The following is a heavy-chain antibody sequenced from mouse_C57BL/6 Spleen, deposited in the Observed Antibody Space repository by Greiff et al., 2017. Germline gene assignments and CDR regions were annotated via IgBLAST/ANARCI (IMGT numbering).Heavy chain of an antibody. J-gene: IGHJ2*01. CDR2: IYPRSGNT. D-gene: IGHD1-1*01. CDR1: GYTFTSYG. Sequence: VKLMESGAELARPGASVKLSCKASGYTFTSYGISWVKQRTGQGLEWIGEIYPRSGNTYYNEKFKGTATLTADKSSSTAYMELRSLTSEDSAVYFCAIITTVEGYWGQGTTLTVSS. CDR3: AIITTVEGY. V-gene: IGHV1-81*01.